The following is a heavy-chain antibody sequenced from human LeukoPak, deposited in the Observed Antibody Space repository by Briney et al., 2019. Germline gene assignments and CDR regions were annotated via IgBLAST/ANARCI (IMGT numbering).Heavy chain of an antibody. Sequence: PGGSLRLSCAASGFTFSSYAMHWVRQAPGKGLEWVAVISYDGSNKYYADSVKGRFTVSRDNSNSTLFLQTNSLRAEDTAVYYCAKRGGSFIGYFDYWGQGTLVTVSS. CDR1: GFTFSSYA. D-gene: IGHD1-26*01. CDR2: ISYDGSNK. J-gene: IGHJ4*02. V-gene: IGHV3-30-3*02. CDR3: AKRGGSFIGYFDY.